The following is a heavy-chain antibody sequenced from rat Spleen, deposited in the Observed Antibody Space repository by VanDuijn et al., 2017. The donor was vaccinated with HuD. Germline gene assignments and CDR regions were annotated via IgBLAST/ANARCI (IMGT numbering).Heavy chain of an antibody. V-gene: IGHV5-29*01. Sequence: EVQLAESGGGLVQPGRSLKLSCAASGFTFSNYYMAWVRQAPTKGLEWVASFSYDGTSTYYRDSVKGRLTISRDYAKSTLYLQMDSLRPEDTATYHCARHRITITGVYFDFWGQGVMVTVSP. CDR2: FSYDGTST. CDR3: ARHRITITGVYFDF. CDR1: GFTFSNYY. D-gene: IGHD1-2*01. J-gene: IGHJ2*01.